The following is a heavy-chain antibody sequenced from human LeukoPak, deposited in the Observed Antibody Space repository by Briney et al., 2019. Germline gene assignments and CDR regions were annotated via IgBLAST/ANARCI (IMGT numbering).Heavy chain of an antibody. CDR2: ISTYNGNT. CDR1: GYSFTSYD. Sequence: ASVKVSCKASGYSFTSYDITWVRQAPGQGLEWMGWISTYNGNTKYEQNLQGRVTMTTDTSTRTVYMDLRSLRSDDTAVYYCATYDILTGYYLDYWGQGTLVTVSS. J-gene: IGHJ4*02. D-gene: IGHD3-9*01. V-gene: IGHV1-18*01. CDR3: ATYDILTGYYLDY.